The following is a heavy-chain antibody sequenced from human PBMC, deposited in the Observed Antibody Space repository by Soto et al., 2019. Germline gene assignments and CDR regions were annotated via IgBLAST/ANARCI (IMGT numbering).Heavy chain of an antibody. CDR1: GFTFSSYG. CDR3: ANALLAPYYYYYGMDF. D-gene: IGHD2-15*01. J-gene: IGHJ6*01. Sequence: SLRLSCAASGFTFSSYGMHWVRQAPGKGLEWVAVIWYDGSTKYYADSVKGRFTISRDNSKNSLYLQMNSLRAEDTAVYYCANALLAPYYYYYGMDFWGQGTTVNVSS. V-gene: IGHV3-33*06. CDR2: IWYDGSTK.